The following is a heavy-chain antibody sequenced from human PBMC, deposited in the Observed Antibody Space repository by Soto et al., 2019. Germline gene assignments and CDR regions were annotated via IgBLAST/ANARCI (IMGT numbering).Heavy chain of an antibody. J-gene: IGHJ4*02. CDR1: GGSFSGYY. Sequence: QVQLQQWGAGLLKPSETLSLTCAVYGGSFSGYYWNWIRQPPGQGLEWIGEINHSGSTNYNPSLKRRVTLSVDTSKTQFSLKLSSVTAADTAVYYCARGWGRIFDYWGQGTLVTVSS. CDR3: ARGWGRIFDY. V-gene: IGHV4-34*01. CDR2: INHSGST. D-gene: IGHD7-27*01.